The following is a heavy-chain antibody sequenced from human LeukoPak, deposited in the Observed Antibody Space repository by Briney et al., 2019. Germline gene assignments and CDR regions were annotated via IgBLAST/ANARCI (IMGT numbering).Heavy chain of an antibody. J-gene: IGHJ4*02. V-gene: IGHV4-59*01. CDR3: ATLDYSNYVFDY. CDR1: GGSISSYY. D-gene: IGHD4-11*01. Sequence: SETLSLTCTVSGGSISSYYWSWIRQPPGKGLEWIGYIYYSGSTNYNPSLKSRVTISVDTSKNQFSLRLSSVTAADMAVYYCATLDYSNYVFDYWGQGTLVTVSS. CDR2: IYYSGST.